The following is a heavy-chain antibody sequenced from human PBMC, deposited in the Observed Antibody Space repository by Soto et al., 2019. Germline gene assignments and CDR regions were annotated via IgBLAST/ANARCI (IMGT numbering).Heavy chain of an antibody. CDR1: GGTFSSYT. CDR2: IIPILGIA. D-gene: IGHD3-10*01. V-gene: IGHV1-69*02. J-gene: IGHJ3*02. CDR3: ASAYGSGGAGAFDI. Sequence: GASVKVSCKASGGTFSSYTISWVRQAPGQGLEWMGRIIPILGIANYAQKFQGRVTITADKSTSTAYMELSSLRSEDTAVYYCASAYGSGGAGAFDIWGQGTMVTVSS.